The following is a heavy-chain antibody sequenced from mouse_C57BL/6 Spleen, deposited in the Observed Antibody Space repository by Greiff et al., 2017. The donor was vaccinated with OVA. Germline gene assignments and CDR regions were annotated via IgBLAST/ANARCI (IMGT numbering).Heavy chain of an antibody. D-gene: IGHD2-5*01. V-gene: IGHV1-15*01. CDR1: GYTFTDYE. CDR2: IDPETGGT. Sequence: QVQLQQSGAELVRPGASVTLSCKASGYTFTDYEMHWVKQTPVHGLEWIGAIDPETGGTAYNQKFKGKAILTADKSSSTAYMELRSLTSEDSAVYYGTRWAYYSNYRAMDYWGQGTSVTVSS. J-gene: IGHJ4*01. CDR3: TRWAYYSNYRAMDY.